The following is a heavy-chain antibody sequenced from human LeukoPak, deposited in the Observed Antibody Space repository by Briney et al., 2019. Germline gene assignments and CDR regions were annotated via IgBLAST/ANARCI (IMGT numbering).Heavy chain of an antibody. V-gene: IGHV3-53*01. D-gene: IGHD3-16*01. CDR1: GFTVSSNS. Sequence: GGSLRLSCTVSGFTVSSNSMSWVRQAPGKGLEWVSFIYSDNTHYSDSVKGRFTISRDNSKNTLYLQMNSLRAEDTAVYYCANDYVGSGAQHYWGQGTLVTVSS. CDR2: IYSDNT. J-gene: IGHJ4*02. CDR3: ANDYVGSGAQHY.